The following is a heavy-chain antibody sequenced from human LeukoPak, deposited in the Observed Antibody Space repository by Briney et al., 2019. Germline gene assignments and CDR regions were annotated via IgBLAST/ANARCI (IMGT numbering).Heavy chain of an antibody. Sequence: AASVKVSCKASGYMFTAYYINWVRQSPGLGLEWLGWINTNSGGTTYAQRFQGRVTMTSDTSTSTAYLELNGLRSDDTAVYFCARLNSGNLRGILYWGQGSLVTVSS. CDR1: GYMFTAYY. CDR3: ARLNSGNLRGILY. J-gene: IGHJ4*02. V-gene: IGHV1-2*02. D-gene: IGHD3-10*01. CDR2: INTNSGGT.